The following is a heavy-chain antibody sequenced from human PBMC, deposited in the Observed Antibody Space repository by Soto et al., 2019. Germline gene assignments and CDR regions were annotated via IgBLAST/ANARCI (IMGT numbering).Heavy chain of an antibody. J-gene: IGHJ5*02. D-gene: IGHD1-1*01. V-gene: IGHV4-30-4*01. CDR3: ARVPCYWNDVGPDWFYP. CDR2: IYYSGST. Sequence: SETRSHTWTGSGGSTRSGDYFVCCIRHPPRKGLEWIGYIYYSGSTYYNPSLKSRVTISVDTSKNQFSLKLSSVTAADTAVYYCARVPCYWNDVGPDWFYP. CDR1: GGSTRSGDYF.